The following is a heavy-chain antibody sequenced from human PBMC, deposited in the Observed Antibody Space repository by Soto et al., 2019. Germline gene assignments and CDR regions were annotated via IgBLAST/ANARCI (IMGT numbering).Heavy chain of an antibody. D-gene: IGHD3-3*01. J-gene: IGHJ4*01. CDR1: GGSFSGFY. V-gene: IGHV4-34*01. Sequence: QEQLQQWGAGLLKPSETLSLTCAVYGGSFSGFYWSWIRQPPGKGLEWIGEINHSGITNYNPSLKSRVTMSVDKSKSQFSPKLTSVTASDTAVYFCARGGQGRGRYEFWRGTAGPMDNWDHGTRVTVSS. CDR3: ARGGQGRGRYEFWRGTAGPMDN. CDR2: INHSGIT.